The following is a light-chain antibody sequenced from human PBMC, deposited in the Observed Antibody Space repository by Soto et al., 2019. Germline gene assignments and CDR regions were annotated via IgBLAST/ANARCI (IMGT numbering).Light chain of an antibody. V-gene: IGKV1-39*01. CDR3: QQSYSIPFT. CDR1: QSISGY. J-gene: IGKJ3*01. CDR2: AAF. Sequence: DIQMTQSPSSLSASVGDRVTITCRASQSISGYLNWYQQKPVKAPKLLIYAAFTLQSGVPSRFSGTESGTDFTLSISSLQPEDSATYYCQQSYSIPFTFGPGTTVDLK.